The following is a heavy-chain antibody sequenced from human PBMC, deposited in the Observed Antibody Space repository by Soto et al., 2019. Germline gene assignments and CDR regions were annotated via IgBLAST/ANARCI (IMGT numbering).Heavy chain of an antibody. V-gene: IGHV4-34*01. CDR2: INHSGST. CDR3: ARGVGYYYYYMDV. Sequence: PSETLSLTCAVDGGSFSGYYCSCIRQPPGKGLEWIGEINHSGSTNYNPSLKSRVTISVDTSKNQFSLKLSSVTAADTAVYYCARGVGYYYYYMDVWGKGTTVTVSS. J-gene: IGHJ6*03. CDR1: GGSFSGYY.